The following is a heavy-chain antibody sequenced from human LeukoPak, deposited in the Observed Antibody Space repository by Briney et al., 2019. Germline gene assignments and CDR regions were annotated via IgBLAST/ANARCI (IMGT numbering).Heavy chain of an antibody. V-gene: IGHV4-38-2*02. CDR2: IYHSGST. D-gene: IGHD5-18*01. J-gene: IGHJ6*03. CDR3: ARYARGYSYGFHYYMDV. Sequence: SETLSLTCTVSGYSISSGYYWGWIRQPPGKGLEWIGSIYHSGSTYYNPSLKSRVTISVDTSKNQFSLKLSSVTAADTAVYYCARYARGYSYGFHYYMDVWGKGTTVTVSS. CDR1: GYSISSGYY.